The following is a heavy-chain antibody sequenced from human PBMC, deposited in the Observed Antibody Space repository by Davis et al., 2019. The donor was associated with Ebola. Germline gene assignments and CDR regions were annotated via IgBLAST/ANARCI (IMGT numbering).Heavy chain of an antibody. CDR3: ATLPLI. Sequence: AASVKVSCKASGYTFTTYGLHWVRQAPGQGLEWMGLINTNTGKPRYAKGFTGHFVFSLDTSVSTAYLQISSLKAEDTAVYYCATLPLIWGQGTMVTVTS. V-gene: IGHV7-4-1*02. J-gene: IGHJ3*02. CDR1: GYTFTTYG. CDR2: INTNTGKP.